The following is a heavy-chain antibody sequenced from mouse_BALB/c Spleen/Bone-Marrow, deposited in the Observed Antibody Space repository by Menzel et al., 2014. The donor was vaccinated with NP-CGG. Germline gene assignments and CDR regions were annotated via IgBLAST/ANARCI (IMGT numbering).Heavy chain of an antibody. D-gene: IGHD1-1*01. CDR3: ARYYYGSSYAMDY. V-gene: IGHV14-3*02. CDR1: GFNIKDTY. CDR2: INPANGNT. Sequence: VTLKECGAELVKPGASVKLSCTASGFNIKDTYMHWVKQRPEQGLEWIGGINPANGNTKYDPKFQGKATITADTSSNTAYLQLSCLTSEDTAVYYCARYYYGSSYAMDYWGQGTSVTVSS. J-gene: IGHJ4*01.